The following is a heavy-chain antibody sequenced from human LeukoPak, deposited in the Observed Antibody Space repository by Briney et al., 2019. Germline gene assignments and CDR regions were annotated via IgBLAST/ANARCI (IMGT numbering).Heavy chain of an antibody. D-gene: IGHD6-13*01. V-gene: IGHV1-69*04. CDR2: IIPILGIA. CDR3: ARLVSSSSWYGEPDYFDY. Sequence: SVKVSCKASGGTFSSYAISWVRQAPGQGLEWMGRIIPILGIANYAQKFQGRVTITADESTSTAYMELSSLRSEDTAVYYCARLVSSSSWYGEPDYFDYWGQGTLVTVSS. J-gene: IGHJ4*02. CDR1: GGTFSSYA.